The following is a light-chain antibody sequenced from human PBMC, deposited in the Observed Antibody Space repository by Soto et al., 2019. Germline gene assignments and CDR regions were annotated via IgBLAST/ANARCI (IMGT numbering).Light chain of an antibody. CDR1: QSVDSK. CDR3: QQYYVWNT. J-gene: IGKJ4*01. V-gene: IGKV3D-15*01. Sequence: DIVMTQSPATLSVSPGERAIFSCRASQSVDSKLAWYQQKLGQAPRLLLYDASTRATGIPARFSGSGSGTEFTLTISSLQSEDFAIYYCQQYYVWNTFGGGTKV. CDR2: DAS.